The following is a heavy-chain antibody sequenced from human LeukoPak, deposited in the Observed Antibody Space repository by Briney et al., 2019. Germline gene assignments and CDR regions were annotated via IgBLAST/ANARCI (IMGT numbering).Heavy chain of an antibody. V-gene: IGHV1-69*13. CDR1: GGTFSSYA. Sequence: SVTVSCKASGGTFSSYAISWVRQASGQGLEWMGGIIPIFGTANYAQKFQGRVTITADESTSTAYMELSSLRSEDTAVYYCASRNLVVTYSGRFDPWGQGTLVTVSS. D-gene: IGHD2-21*02. J-gene: IGHJ5*02. CDR2: IIPIFGTA. CDR3: ASRNLVVTYSGRFDP.